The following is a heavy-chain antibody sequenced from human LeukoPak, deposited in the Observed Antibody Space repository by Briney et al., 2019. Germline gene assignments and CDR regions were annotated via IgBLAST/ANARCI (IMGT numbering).Heavy chain of an antibody. J-gene: IGHJ4*02. Sequence: PGGSLRLSCAASGFAFNYAWVSWVRQAPGKGLEWVANIKQDGSEKYYVDSVKGRFTISRDNAKNSLYLQMNSLRAEDTAVYYCARVGTVVVTAITGYYFDYWGQGTLVTVSS. CDR2: IKQDGSEK. D-gene: IGHD2-21*02. CDR1: GFAFNYAW. CDR3: ARVGTVVVTAITGYYFDY. V-gene: IGHV3-7*01.